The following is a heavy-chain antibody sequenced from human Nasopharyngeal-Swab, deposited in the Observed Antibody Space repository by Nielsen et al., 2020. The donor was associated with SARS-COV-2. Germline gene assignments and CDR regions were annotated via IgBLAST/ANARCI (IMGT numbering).Heavy chain of an antibody. V-gene: IGHV4-34*01. CDR3: ARVPSITIFGVVDY. Sequence: ESLKISCAVYGGSFSGHYWSWIRQPPGKGLEWIGEINHSGCTNYNPSLKSRVTISVDTSKNQFSLKLSSVTAADTAVYYCARVPSITIFGVVDYWGQGTLVTVSS. J-gene: IGHJ4*02. D-gene: IGHD3-3*01. CDR1: GGSFSGHY. CDR2: INHSGCT.